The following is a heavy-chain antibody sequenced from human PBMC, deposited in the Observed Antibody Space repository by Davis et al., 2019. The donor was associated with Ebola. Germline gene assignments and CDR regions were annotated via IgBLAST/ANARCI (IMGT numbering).Heavy chain of an antibody. CDR2: ISGDGGST. CDR3: ACYVLG. D-gene: IGHD2-8*01. J-gene: IGHJ4*02. Sequence: GGSLRLSCAASGFTFDDYAMHWVRQAPGKGLEWVSLISGDGGSTYYADSVKGRFTISRDNAKNTLYLQMNSLRVEDTAVYYCACYVLGWGQGTLVTVSS. V-gene: IGHV3-43*02. CDR1: GFTFDDYA.